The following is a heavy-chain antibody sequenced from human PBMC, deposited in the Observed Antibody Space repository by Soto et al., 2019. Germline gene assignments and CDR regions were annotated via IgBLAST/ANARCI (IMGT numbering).Heavy chain of an antibody. Sequence: GASVKVSCKXSGYTFTSYGISWVRQAPGQGLEWMGWISAYNGNTNYAQKLQGRVTMTTDTSTSTAYMELRSLRSDDTAVYYCARAGYYYDSSGYYYQYYFDYWGQGTLVTVSS. D-gene: IGHD3-22*01. CDR3: ARAGYYYDSSGYYYQYYFDY. CDR1: GYTFTSYG. V-gene: IGHV1-18*01. CDR2: ISAYNGNT. J-gene: IGHJ4*02.